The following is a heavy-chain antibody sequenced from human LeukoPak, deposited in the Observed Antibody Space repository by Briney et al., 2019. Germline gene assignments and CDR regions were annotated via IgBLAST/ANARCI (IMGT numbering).Heavy chain of an antibody. V-gene: IGHV5-10-1*01. Sequence: GESLKISCQGSGYSFTSYWISWVRQMPGKGLEWMGRIDPSDSYTNYSPSFQGHVTTSADKSISTAYLQWSSLKASDTAMYYCARHGGNSRRWFDPWGQGTLVTVSS. J-gene: IGHJ5*02. D-gene: IGHD4-23*01. CDR3: ARHGGNSRRWFDP. CDR2: IDPSDSYT. CDR1: GYSFTSYW.